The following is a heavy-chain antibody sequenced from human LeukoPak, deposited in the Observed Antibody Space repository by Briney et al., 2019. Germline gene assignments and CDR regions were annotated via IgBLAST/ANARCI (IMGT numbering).Heavy chain of an antibody. J-gene: IGHJ4*02. CDR2: IYYSGST. Sequence: SETLSLTCTVSGGSISSYYWSWIRQPPGKGLEWIGYIYYSGSTNYNPSLKSRVTISVDTSKNQFSLKLSSVTAADTAVYYCARDGPIAAAGLLYWGQGTLVTVSS. CDR1: GGSISSYY. D-gene: IGHD6-13*01. CDR3: ARDGPIAAAGLLY. V-gene: IGHV4-59*01.